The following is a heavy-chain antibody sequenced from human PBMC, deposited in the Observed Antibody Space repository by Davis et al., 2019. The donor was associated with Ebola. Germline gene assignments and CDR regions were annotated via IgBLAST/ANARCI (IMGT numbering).Heavy chain of an antibody. Sequence: ASVKVSCKASGYTFTGYYMHWVRQAPGQGLEWMGWISAYNGNTNYAQKLQGRVTMTTDTSTSTAYMELRSLRSDDTAVYYCARDGIVVGFMDVWGQGTTVTVSS. D-gene: IGHD2-15*01. V-gene: IGHV1-18*04. CDR1: GYTFTGYY. CDR3: ARDGIVVGFMDV. CDR2: ISAYNGNT. J-gene: IGHJ6*02.